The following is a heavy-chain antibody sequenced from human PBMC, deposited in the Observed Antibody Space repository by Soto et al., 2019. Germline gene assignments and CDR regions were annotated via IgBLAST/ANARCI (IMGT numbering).Heavy chain of an antibody. V-gene: IGHV1-69*04. CDR2: IIPFLGVT. J-gene: IGHJ4*02. Sequence: QVQLVHSGAEEKKRESSVKVSCKASGGTFSPYTVSWVRQAPGQGLEWMGRIIPFLGVTNYAQKFQARVTLTADTSTTTAYMELSGLRFEDTAVYYCARDWESTVSTWSFGAFWGRGTLVTVSS. CDR3: ARDWESTVSTWSFGAF. CDR1: GGTFSPYT. D-gene: IGHD3-10*01.